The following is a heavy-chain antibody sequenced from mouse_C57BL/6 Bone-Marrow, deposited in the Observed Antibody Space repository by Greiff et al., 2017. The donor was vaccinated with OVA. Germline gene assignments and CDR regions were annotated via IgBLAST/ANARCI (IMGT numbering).Heavy chain of an antibody. V-gene: IGHV1-15*01. J-gene: IGHJ4*01. Sequence: VQLQQSGAELVRPGASVTLSCKASGYTFTDYEMHWVKQTPVHGLEWIGAIDPETGGTAYNQKFKGKAILTADKSSSTAYMELRSLTSEDSAVYYCPQWLPSSYAMDYWGQGTSVTVSS. CDR1: GYTFTDYE. D-gene: IGHD2-2*01. CDR2: IDPETGGT. CDR3: PQWLPSSYAMDY.